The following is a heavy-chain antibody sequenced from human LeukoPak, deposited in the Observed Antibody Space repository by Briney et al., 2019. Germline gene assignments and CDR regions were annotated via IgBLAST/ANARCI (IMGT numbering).Heavy chain of an antibody. CDR2: ISTNGSRT. V-gene: IGHV3-64*02. Sequence: GGSLRLSCTASGFALSNFAMHWVRQSPDKGLQYVSAISTNGSRTFYADSVKGRFIISRDNSKNTLYLQMGSLRGEDTAVYYCARDSFYTGYDRGFGYWGQGTLVTVSS. J-gene: IGHJ4*02. CDR1: GFALSNFA. CDR3: ARDSFYTGYDRGFGY. D-gene: IGHD5-12*01.